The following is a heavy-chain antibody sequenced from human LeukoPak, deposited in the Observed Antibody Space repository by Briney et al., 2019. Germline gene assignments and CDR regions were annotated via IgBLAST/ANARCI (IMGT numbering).Heavy chain of an antibody. Sequence: SETLSLTCTVSGTSISTNNYNWGWVRQPPGKGPEWIASMYRNGNTYNPSLKSRLTISADMSKTHFFLSLSSVTAADTAVYYCARAGYYDSSGYYRTGPFDYWGQGTLVTVSS. J-gene: IGHJ4*02. CDR3: ARAGYYDSSGYYRTGPFDY. CDR1: GTSISTNNYN. D-gene: IGHD3-22*01. V-gene: IGHV4-39*02. CDR2: MYRNGNT.